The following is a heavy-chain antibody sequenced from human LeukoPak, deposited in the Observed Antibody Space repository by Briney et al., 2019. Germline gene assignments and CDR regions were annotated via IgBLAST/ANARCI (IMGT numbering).Heavy chain of an antibody. Sequence: ASVKVSCKASGYTFTGYYMHWVRQAPGQGLEWMGWINPNSGGTNYAQKFQGWVTMTTDTSTSTAYMELRSLRSDDTAVYYCARVLTGYCSSTSCPLAFDIWGQGTMVTVSS. J-gene: IGHJ3*02. CDR2: INPNSGGT. D-gene: IGHD2-2*01. CDR1: GYTFTGYY. CDR3: ARVLTGYCSSTSCPLAFDI. V-gene: IGHV1-2*04.